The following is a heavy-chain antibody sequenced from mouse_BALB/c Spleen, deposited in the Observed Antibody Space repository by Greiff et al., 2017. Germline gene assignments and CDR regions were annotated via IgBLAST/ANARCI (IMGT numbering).Heavy chain of an antibody. CDR1: GYTFTSYW. CDR2: INPSNGRT. V-gene: IGHV1S81*02. Sequence: QVQLKQPGAELVKPGASVKLSCKASGYTFTSYWMHWVKQRPGQGLEWIGEINPSNGRTNYNEKFKSKATLTVDKSSSTAYMQLSSLTSEDSAVYYCARRSSLYYGDAMDYWGQGTSVTVSS. J-gene: IGHJ4*01. D-gene: IGHD1-2*01. CDR3: ARRSSLYYGDAMDY.